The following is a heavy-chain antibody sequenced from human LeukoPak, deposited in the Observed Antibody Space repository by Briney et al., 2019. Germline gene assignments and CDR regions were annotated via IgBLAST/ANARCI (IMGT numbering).Heavy chain of an antibody. V-gene: IGHV1-69*04. J-gene: IGHJ4*02. Sequence: GSSVKVSCKASGGTLSSYAISWVRQVPGQGLEWMGRIIPILGIANYAQKFQGRVTITADKSTSTAYMELSSLRSEDTAVYYCARDPNDYGERTSDYWGQGTLVTVSS. CDR2: IIPILGIA. CDR1: GGTLSSYA. CDR3: ARDPNDYGERTSDY. D-gene: IGHD4-17*01.